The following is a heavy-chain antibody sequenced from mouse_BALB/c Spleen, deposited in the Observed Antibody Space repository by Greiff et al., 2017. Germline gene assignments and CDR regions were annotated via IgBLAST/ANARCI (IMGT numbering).Heavy chain of an antibody. D-gene: IGHD1-2*01. J-gene: IGHJ3*01. CDR1: GYTFTDYN. CDR3: ASTLYYGSFAY. CDR2: IYPYNGGT. V-gene: IGHV1S29*02. Sequence: EVQLQQSGPELVKPGASVKISCKASGYTFTDYNMHWVKQSHGKSLEWIGYIYPYNGGTGYNQKFKSKATLTVDNSSSTAYMELRSLTSEDSAVYYCASTLYYGSFAYWGKGTLVTVSA.